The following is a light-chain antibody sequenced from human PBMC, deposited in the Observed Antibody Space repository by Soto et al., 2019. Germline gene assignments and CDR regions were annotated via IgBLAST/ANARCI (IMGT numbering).Light chain of an antibody. J-gene: IGKJ4*01. Sequence: EIVLTQSPGTLALSPGERATLSCRASQSVSSSYLAWYQQKPGQAPRLLIYGASSRATGIPDRFSGSGSGTDCTLTISRREPEDFAVHYCHQYGSSPLAFGGGTKVEIK. CDR3: HQYGSSPLA. CDR1: QSVSSSY. CDR2: GAS. V-gene: IGKV3-20*01.